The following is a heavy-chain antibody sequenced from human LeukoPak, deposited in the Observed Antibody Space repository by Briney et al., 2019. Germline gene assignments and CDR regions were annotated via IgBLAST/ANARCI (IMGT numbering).Heavy chain of an antibody. J-gene: IGHJ4*02. CDR3: ARDPSGSLYYFDY. CDR2: ISYDGSNK. V-gene: IGHV3-30-3*01. CDR1: GFTFSSYA. D-gene: IGHD1-26*01. Sequence: GGSLRLSCAASGFTFSSYAMHWVRQAPGKGLEWVAVISYDGSNKYYADSVKGRFTISRDNSKNTLYLQMNSLRAEDTAVYYCARDPSGSLYYFDYWGQGTLVTVSS.